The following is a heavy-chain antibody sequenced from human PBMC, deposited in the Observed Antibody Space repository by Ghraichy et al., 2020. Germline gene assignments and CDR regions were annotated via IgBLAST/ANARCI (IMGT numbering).Heavy chain of an antibody. D-gene: IGHD2-15*01. V-gene: IGHV4-39*07. Sequence: SETLSLTCTVSGGSTNTNTYYWAWIRQPPGKGPEWMGSVYYSGSSYYNPSLKSRLTLSIDTSKNHFSLSLRSVTAEDTAAYHCARLCVGVVVASPYHHYGLDVRGRGTTVTVSS. CDR3: ARLCVGVVVASPYHHYGLDV. CDR1: GGSTNTNTYY. J-gene: IGHJ6*02. CDR2: VYYSGSS.